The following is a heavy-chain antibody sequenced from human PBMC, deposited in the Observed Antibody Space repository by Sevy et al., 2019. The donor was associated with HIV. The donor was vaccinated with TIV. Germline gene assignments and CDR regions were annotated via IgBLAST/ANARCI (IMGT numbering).Heavy chain of an antibody. CDR3: AGENAWGRGYS. Sequence: SDTLSLTCTVSGGSITSLYWNWIRQPPGKGLEWIANIYYNGHINCNPSLKSRVTLSLDTSKNQFSLRLSSVTAADTAMYYCAGENAWGRGYSWGQGTLVTVSS. J-gene: IGHJ4*02. CDR1: GGSITSLY. D-gene: IGHD1-26*01. V-gene: IGHV4-59*08. CDR2: IYYNGHI.